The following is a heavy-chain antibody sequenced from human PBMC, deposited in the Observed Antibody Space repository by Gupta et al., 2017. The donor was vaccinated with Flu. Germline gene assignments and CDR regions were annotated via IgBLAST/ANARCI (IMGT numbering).Heavy chain of an antibody. V-gene: IGHV1-46*01. D-gene: IGHD2-8*01. Sequence: QVQLVQSGAEVMRPGASVTISCKASGYTFTNYYIHCVRQAPGQGLEWLGMINSNTGGPIYPQKFQDRITMSRDTSTSTVYMEVNSLTSEDTAVYYCVREPLMLADRRGYDYWGQGTLVTVTS. CDR1: GYTFTNYY. CDR3: VREPLMLADRRGYDY. CDR2: INSNTGGP. J-gene: IGHJ4*02.